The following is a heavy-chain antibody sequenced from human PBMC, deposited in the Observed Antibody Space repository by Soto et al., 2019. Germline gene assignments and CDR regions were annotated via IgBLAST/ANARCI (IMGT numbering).Heavy chain of an antibody. J-gene: IGHJ5*02. CDR2: ISAYKGNT. V-gene: IGHV1-18*01. CDR3: ARITIYGTYFDP. Sequence: ASVKVSCKTSGYKFTSYGIIWVRQAPGQGLEWLGWISAYKGNTNYAQSVEGRVTMTTDASTNTAYMELRSLTSDDTAMYYCARITIYGTYFDPWGQGTQVTVSS. CDR1: GYKFTSYG. D-gene: IGHD1-26*01.